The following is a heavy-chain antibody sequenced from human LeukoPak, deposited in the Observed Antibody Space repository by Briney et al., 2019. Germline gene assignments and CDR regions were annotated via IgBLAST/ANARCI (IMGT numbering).Heavy chain of an antibody. J-gene: IGHJ4*02. CDR3: ASEAYYYDSSDYYFPGGFDY. D-gene: IGHD3-22*01. V-gene: IGHV1-18*01. Sequence: EASVKVSCKASGYTFTSYGISWVRQAPGQGLEWMGWISAYNGNTNYAQKLQGRVTMTTDTSTSTAYMELRSLRSDDTAVYYCASEAYYYDSSDYYFPGGFDYWGQGTLVTVSS. CDR2: ISAYNGNT. CDR1: GYTFTSYG.